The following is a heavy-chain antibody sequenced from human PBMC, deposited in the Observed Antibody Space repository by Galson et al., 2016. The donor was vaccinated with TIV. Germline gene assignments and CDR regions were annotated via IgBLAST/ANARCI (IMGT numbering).Heavy chain of an antibody. Sequence: VKVFCKVSGYTFTDYYIHWVQQAPGKGLEWMGHVDPEDGQIIYAEKFQGRVTITADTSTDTAYMELSSLRSEDTAVYYCATDPSISMLAVVKEDFDFWGQGTLVTVSP. J-gene: IGHJ4*02. V-gene: IGHV1-69-2*01. CDR2: VDPEDGQI. CDR3: ATDPSISMLAVVKEDFDF. D-gene: IGHD3-22*01. CDR1: GYTFTDYY.